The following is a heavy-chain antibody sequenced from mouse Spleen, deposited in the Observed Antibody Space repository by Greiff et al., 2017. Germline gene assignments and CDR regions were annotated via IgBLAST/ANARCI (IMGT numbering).Heavy chain of an antibody. J-gene: IGHJ1*01. CDR3: ARSSHGYFDV. CDR1: GFSLSTSGMG. CDR2: TYWDDDK. Sequence: QVTLKVSGPGILQPSQTLSLTCSFSGFSLSTSGMGVSWIRPPSGKGLEWLAHTYWDDDKRYNPSLKSRLTISKDTSRNQVFLKITSVDTADTATYYCARSSHGYFDVWGAGTTVTVSS. V-gene: IGHV8-12*01.